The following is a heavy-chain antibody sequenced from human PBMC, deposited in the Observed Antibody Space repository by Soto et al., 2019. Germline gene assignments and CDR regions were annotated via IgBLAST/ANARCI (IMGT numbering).Heavy chain of an antibody. Sequence: GGSLSLSCAASGFTFSSYAMSWVRQAPGKGLEWVSAISGSGGSTYYADSVKGRFTISRDNSKNTLYLQMNSLRAEDTAVYYCAKETVAGSFEYYFDYWGQGTLVTVSS. CDR2: ISGSGGST. CDR1: GFTFSSYA. J-gene: IGHJ4*02. V-gene: IGHV3-23*01. CDR3: AKETVAGSFEYYFDY. D-gene: IGHD6-13*01.